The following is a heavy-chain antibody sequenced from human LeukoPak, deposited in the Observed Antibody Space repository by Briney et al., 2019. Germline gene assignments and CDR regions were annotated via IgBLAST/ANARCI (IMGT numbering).Heavy chain of an antibody. Sequence: WASVTVSCKASGYTFTGYYMHWVRQAPGQGLEWMGWINPNSGGTKYAQKFQGRVTMTRDTSINTAYMEVRRLTSDDTAVYYCARERGTLAVAGDAFDIWGQGTMVTVSS. D-gene: IGHD6-19*01. V-gene: IGHV1-2*02. J-gene: IGHJ3*02. CDR3: ARERGTLAVAGDAFDI. CDR1: GYTFTGYY. CDR2: INPNSGGT.